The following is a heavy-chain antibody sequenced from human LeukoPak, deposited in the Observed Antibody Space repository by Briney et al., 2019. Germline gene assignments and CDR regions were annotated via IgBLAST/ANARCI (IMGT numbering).Heavy chain of an antibody. D-gene: IGHD2-8*01. J-gene: IGHJ4*02. CDR1: RFTFSSYS. CDR3: ARVVFVGHHRGYFDY. V-gene: IGHV3-21*04. CDR2: ISSSGSYI. Sequence: GGSLRLSCAASRFTFSSYSMNWVRQAPGKGLEWVSSISSSGSYIYYADSVKGRFTISRDNAKNSLYLQMNSLRADDTALYHCARVVFVGHHRGYFDYWGQGTLVTVSS.